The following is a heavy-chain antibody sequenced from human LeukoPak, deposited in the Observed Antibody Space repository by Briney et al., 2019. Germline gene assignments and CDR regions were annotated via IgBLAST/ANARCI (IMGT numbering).Heavy chain of an antibody. CDR3: ARQALPAASSPIDY. V-gene: IGHV4-4*09. CDR1: GGSISSYY. CDR2: IYTSGST. Sequence: PSETLSLTCTVSGGSISSYYWSWIRQSPGKGLEWIGYIYTSGSTNYNPSLKSRVTISVDTSKNQFSLKLSSVTAADTAVYYCARQALPAASSPIDYWGQGTLVTVSS. D-gene: IGHD2-2*01. J-gene: IGHJ4*02.